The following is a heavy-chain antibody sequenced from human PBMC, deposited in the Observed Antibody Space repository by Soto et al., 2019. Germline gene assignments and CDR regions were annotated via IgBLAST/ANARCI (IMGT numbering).Heavy chain of an antibody. CDR3: ARGRYNFDY. CDR1: GGSFSGYY. D-gene: IGHD1-1*01. J-gene: IGHJ4*02. V-gene: IGHV4-34*01. Sequence: SETLSLTCAVYGGSFSGYYWSWIRQPPGKGLEWIGEINHSGSTNYNPSLKSRVTISVDTSKNQFSLKLSSVTAADTAVYYCARGRYNFDYWGQGTLVTVSS. CDR2: INHSGST.